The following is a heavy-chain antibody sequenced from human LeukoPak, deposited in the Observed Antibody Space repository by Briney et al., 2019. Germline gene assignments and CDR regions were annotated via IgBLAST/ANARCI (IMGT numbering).Heavy chain of an antibody. J-gene: IGHJ6*03. CDR1: RFTFSNYW. Sequence: GGSLRLSCAASRFTFSNYWMTWVRQAPGKGLEWVAYIQYDGSNQQYADSVKGRFSISRDNSKNILYLQMNSLRAEDTAVYYCAREVVVAATRYMDVWGKGTTVTISS. CDR2: IQYDGSNQ. V-gene: IGHV3-30*02. D-gene: IGHD2-15*01. CDR3: AREVVVAATRYMDV.